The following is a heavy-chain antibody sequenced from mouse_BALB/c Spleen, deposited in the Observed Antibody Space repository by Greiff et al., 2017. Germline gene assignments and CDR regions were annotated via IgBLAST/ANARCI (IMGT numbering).Heavy chain of an antibody. CDR1: GYSITSCY. CDR3: RRGIWFAY. Sequence: VQLKESGPSLVKPSQTLSLTCSVTGYSITSCYWNWVRKFPGNRLEYMGYISYSGSTYYNPSIKSRISITQDTSKNQYYLQMNSVTTEDTATYYGRRGIWFAYWGQGTPVTVSA. CDR2: ISYSGST. J-gene: IGHJ3*01. V-gene: IGHV3-8*02.